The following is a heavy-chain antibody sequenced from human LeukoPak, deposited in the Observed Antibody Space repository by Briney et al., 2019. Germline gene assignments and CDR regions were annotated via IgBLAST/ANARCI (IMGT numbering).Heavy chain of an antibody. CDR1: GFTFSSYG. V-gene: IGHV3-23*01. CDR2: ISGGGGST. D-gene: IGHD1-26*01. Sequence: GGSLRLSCAASGFTFSSYGMSWVRQAPGKGLEWVSAISGGGGSTYYADSVKGRFTISRDNSKNTLYLQMSSLRAEDTAVYYCAKDKQWAFDYWGQGTLVTVSS. J-gene: IGHJ4*02. CDR3: AKDKQWAFDY.